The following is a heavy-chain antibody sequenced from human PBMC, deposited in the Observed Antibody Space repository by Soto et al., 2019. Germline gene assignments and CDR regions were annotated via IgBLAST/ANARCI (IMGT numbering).Heavy chain of an antibody. CDR3: ARVGARWLQLLGWFDP. D-gene: IGHD5-12*01. V-gene: IGHV1-69*06. CDR2: IIPIFGTA. J-gene: IGHJ5*02. CDR1: GGTFSSYA. Sequence: QVQLVQSGAEVKKPGSSVKVSCKASGGTFSSYAISWVRQAPGQGLEWMGGIIPIFGTANYAQKFQGRVTITADKSTSTAYIELSSLRSEDTAVYYCARVGARWLQLLGWFDPWCQGSLVTVSS.